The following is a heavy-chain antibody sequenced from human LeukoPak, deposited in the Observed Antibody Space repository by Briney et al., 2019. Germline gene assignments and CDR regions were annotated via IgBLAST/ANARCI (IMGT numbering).Heavy chain of an antibody. D-gene: IGHD6-13*01. V-gene: IGHV4-61*02. J-gene: IGHJ5*02. CDR1: GGSISSGSYY. Sequence: SETLSLSCTVSGGSISSGSYYWSWIRQPAGKGLEWIGRTYTSGSTNYNPSLKSRVTISVDTSKNQFSLKLSSVTAADTAVYYCARSSGSWYMVWFDPWGQGTLVTVSS. CDR2: TYTSGST. CDR3: ARSSGSWYMVWFDP.